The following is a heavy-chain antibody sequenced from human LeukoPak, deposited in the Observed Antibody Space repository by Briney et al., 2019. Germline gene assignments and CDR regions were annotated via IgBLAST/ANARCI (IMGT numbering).Heavy chain of an antibody. CDR2: INPSGGST. J-gene: IGHJ6*02. CDR1: GYTFTSYY. CDR3: ARVGDIVVVPAAEEYGMDV. V-gene: IGHV1-46*01. D-gene: IGHD2-2*01. Sequence: VASVKVSCKASGYTFTSYYMHWVRQAPGQGLEWMGIINPSGGSTSYAQKFQGRVTMTRDTSTSTVYMELSSLRSEDTAVYYCARVGDIVVVPAAEEYGMDVWGQGTTVTVSS.